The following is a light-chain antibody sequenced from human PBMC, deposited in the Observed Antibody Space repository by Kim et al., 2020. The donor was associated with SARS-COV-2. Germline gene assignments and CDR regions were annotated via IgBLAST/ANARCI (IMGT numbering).Light chain of an antibody. Sequence: SGVPSNFSGSGSGTDFSLTINSLRPEDLATFYCQQYDTYPFTFGPGTKVDIK. J-gene: IGKJ3*01. V-gene: IGKV1-16*02. CDR3: QQYDTYPFT.